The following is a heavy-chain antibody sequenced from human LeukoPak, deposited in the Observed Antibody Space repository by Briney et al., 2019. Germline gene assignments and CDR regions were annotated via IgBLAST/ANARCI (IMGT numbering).Heavy chain of an antibody. CDR3: ARAEIWFGELLYDY. D-gene: IGHD3-10*01. CDR1: GYTFTGYY. Sequence: RASVTVSCKASGYTFTGYYMHWVRQAPGQGLEWMGWINPNSGGTNYAQKFQGRVTMTRDTSISTAYMELSRLRSDDTAVYYCARAEIWFGELLYDYWGQGTLVTVSS. V-gene: IGHV1-2*02. J-gene: IGHJ4*02. CDR2: INPNSGGT.